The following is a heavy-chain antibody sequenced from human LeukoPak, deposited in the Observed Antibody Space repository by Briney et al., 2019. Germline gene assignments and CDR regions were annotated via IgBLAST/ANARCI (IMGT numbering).Heavy chain of an antibody. D-gene: IGHD5-12*01. CDR2: IGGSGGFIT. CDR1: GFTFDIYA. Sequence: GGSLRLSCAASGFTFDIYAMHWVRQAPGKGLEWVSGIGGSGGFITYYADSVKGRFTVSRDNSKNTLYLQMNSLRADDTAIYYCARDLGWLHYADWGQGTLVTVSS. J-gene: IGHJ4*02. CDR3: ARDLGWLHYAD. V-gene: IGHV3-23*01.